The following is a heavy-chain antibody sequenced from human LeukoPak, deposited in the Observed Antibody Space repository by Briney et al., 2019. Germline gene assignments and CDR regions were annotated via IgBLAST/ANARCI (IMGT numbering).Heavy chain of an antibody. V-gene: IGHV4-34*01. CDR1: GGSFSGYY. D-gene: IGHD3-10*01. CDR2: INHSGST. CDR3: ARGRKGYGSGRPPPYYYYMDV. J-gene: IGHJ6*03. Sequence: SETLSLTCAVYGGSFSGYYWSWIRQPPGKGLEWIGEINHSGSTNYNPSLKSRVTISVDTSKNQFSLRLSSVTAADTAVYYCARGRKGYGSGRPPPYYYYMDVWGKGTTVTVSS.